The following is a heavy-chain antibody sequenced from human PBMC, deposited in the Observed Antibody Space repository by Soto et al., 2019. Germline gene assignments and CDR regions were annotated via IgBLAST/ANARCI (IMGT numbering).Heavy chain of an antibody. V-gene: IGHV4-31*03. CDR1: GGSISSGGYH. CDR3: ARADYGGKGGVGY. J-gene: IGHJ4*02. D-gene: IGHD4-17*01. Sequence: QVQLQESGPGLVKPSQTLSLTCTVSGGSISSGGYHWSWIRQHPGKGLEWIGYIYYSGSTYYNPSLKCRVTISVDTSKNQFSLKLSSVTAADTAVYYCARADYGGKGGVGYWGQGTLVTVSS. CDR2: IYYSGST.